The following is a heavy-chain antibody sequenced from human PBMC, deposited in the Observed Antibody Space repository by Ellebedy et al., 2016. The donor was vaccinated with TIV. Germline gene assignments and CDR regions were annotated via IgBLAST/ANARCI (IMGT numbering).Heavy chain of an antibody. CDR3: ARQPPLNVMVRGVLYFDY. D-gene: IGHD3-10*01. CDR1: GGSISSSNFY. Sequence: PGGSLRLSCIVSGGSISSSNFYWGWVRQPPGKGLEWIGSFSYSGYTYYTPSLKSRVTVSGDTSKNQFSLRLSSVTAADTAVYYCARQPPLNVMVRGVLYFDYWGQGTLVTVSS. CDR2: FSYSGYT. V-gene: IGHV4-39*01. J-gene: IGHJ4*02.